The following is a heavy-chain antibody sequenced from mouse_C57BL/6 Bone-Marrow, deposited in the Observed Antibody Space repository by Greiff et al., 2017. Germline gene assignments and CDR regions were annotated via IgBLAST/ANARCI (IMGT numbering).Heavy chain of an antibody. D-gene: IGHD1-1*01. V-gene: IGHV14-4*01. Sequence: VQLKESGAELVRPGASVKLSCTASGFNIKDDYMHWVKQRPEQGLAWIGWIDPENGDTEYASKFQGKATITADTSSNTAYLQLSSLTSEDTAVYYGTGHYYGSSYWYFDVWGTGTTVTVSS. J-gene: IGHJ1*03. CDR3: TGHYYGSSYWYFDV. CDR1: GFNIKDDY. CDR2: IDPENGDT.